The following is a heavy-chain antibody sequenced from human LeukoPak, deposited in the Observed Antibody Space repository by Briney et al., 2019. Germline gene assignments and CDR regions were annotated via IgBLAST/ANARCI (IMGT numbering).Heavy chain of an antibody. CDR3: ARGRSSSWYYYYYYMDV. Sequence: SETLSLTCAVYGGSFSGYYWSWIRQPPGKGLEWIGEINHSGSTNHNPSLKSRVTISVDTSKNQFSLKLSSVTAADTAVYYCARGRSSSWYYYYYYMDVWGKGTTVTVSS. V-gene: IGHV4-34*01. CDR2: INHSGST. CDR1: GGSFSGYY. J-gene: IGHJ6*03. D-gene: IGHD6-13*01.